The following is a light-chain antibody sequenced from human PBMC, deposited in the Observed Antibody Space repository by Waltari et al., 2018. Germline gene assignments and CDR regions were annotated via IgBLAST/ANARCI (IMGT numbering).Light chain of an antibody. CDR1: QPVSSSY. V-gene: IGKV3-20*01. CDR2: DAP. Sequence: EIVLTQSPGTLSLSPGERATLSCRASQPVSSSYLAWYQQIPGRAPRLLIYDAPNRATGIPDRFIAGGSGTDFTLTITRLEPEDVAVYYCQQYGPSYTFGQGTKLEI. J-gene: IGKJ2*01. CDR3: QQYGPSYT.